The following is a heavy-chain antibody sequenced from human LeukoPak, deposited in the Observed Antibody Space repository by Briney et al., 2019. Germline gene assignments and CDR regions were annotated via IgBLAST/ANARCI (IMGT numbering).Heavy chain of an antibody. CDR1: GYTFTNYP. J-gene: IGHJ4*02. CDR3: ARDTYCTGGRCYSRVGY. CDR2: INTNTGNP. Sequence: ASVKVSCKASGYTFTNYPMNWARQAPGQGLEWMGWINTNTGNPMYARGFTERFVFSWDTSVTTAYLQINSLKPEDTAVYFCARDTYCTGGRCYSRVGYWGQGTVVTVYS. D-gene: IGHD2-15*01. V-gene: IGHV7-4-1*02.